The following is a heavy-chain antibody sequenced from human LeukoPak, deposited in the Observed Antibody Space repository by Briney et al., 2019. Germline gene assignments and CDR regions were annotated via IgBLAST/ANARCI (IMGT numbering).Heavy chain of an antibody. J-gene: IGHJ4*02. CDR2: ISAYNGNT. Sequence: ASVKVSCKASGYTFTSYGVSWVRQAPGQGLEWMGWISAYNGNTNYAQKLQGRVTMTTDTSTSTAYMELRSLRSDDTAVYYCARYCSSTSCYTLDYWGQGTLVTVSS. CDR1: GYTFTSYG. D-gene: IGHD2-2*02. CDR3: ARYCSSTSCYTLDY. V-gene: IGHV1-18*01.